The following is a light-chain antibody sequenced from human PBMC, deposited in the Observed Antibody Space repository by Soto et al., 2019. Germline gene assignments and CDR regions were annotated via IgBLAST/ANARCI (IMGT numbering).Light chain of an antibody. CDR3: NSYTTSYSWV. CDR1: NSDVGGYNF. Sequence: QSVLTQPASVSGSPGQSITISCTGTNSDVGGYNFVSWYQQHPGKAPKLTIYEVSNRPSGVSNRFSGSKSGNTPSLTISGLQAEDEADYYCNSYTTSYSWVFGGGTKVTVL. J-gene: IGLJ3*02. CDR2: EVS. V-gene: IGLV2-14*01.